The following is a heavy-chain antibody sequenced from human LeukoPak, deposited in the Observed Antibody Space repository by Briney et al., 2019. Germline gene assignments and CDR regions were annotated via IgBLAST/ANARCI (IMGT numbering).Heavy chain of an antibody. CDR2: IMVGSGNM. D-gene: IGHD6-19*01. V-gene: IGHV3-21*01. CDR3: ARGSGYTSGWYWDY. CDR1: GFTFTSYT. J-gene: IGHJ4*02. Sequence: PGGSLRLSCAASGFTFTSYTMNWVRQAPGKGLEWVSSIMVGSGNMYYADSVEGRFTISRDNAKNSLYLQMNSLRAEDTAVYYCARGSGYTSGWYWDYWGQGTLVTVSS.